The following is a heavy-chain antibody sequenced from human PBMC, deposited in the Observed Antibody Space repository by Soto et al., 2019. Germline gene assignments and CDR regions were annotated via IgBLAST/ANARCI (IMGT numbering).Heavy chain of an antibody. CDR2: IYYSGST. CDR1: GGSISSYY. CDR3: ARRAGSGAPFDY. Sequence: SETLSLTCPVSGGSISSYYWSWIRQPPGKGLEWIGYIYYSGSTNYNPSLKSRVTISVDTSKNQFSLKLSSVTAADTAVYYCARRAGSGAPFDYWGQGTLVTVSS. V-gene: IGHV4-59*08. J-gene: IGHJ4*02. D-gene: IGHD6-19*01.